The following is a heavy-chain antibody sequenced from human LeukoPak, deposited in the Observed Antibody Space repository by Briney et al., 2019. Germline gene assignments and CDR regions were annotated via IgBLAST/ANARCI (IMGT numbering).Heavy chain of an antibody. D-gene: IGHD5-18*01. CDR2: IYCGGWT. Sequence: GGSLRLSCAASGFTVSNNYMSWVRQAPAKGLEGVSVIYCGGWTYYADSVKGRFPISRHNSKNTLYLQTNSLKAEDPAVYYCARDFSRYSYGQRYYYYYMDVWGKGTTVTVSS. J-gene: IGHJ6*03. V-gene: IGHV3-53*01. CDR3: ARDFSRYSYGQRYYYYYMDV. CDR1: GFTVSNNY.